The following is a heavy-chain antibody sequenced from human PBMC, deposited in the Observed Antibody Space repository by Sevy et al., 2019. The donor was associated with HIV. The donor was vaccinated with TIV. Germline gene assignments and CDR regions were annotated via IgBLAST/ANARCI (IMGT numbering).Heavy chain of an antibody. CDR2: ITGSSNTI. D-gene: IGHD1-26*01. CDR3: ARDTGTWEYYFDS. V-gene: IGHV3-48*02. Sequence: GGSLRLSCVASGFTFSRHSMIWVRQAPGKGLEWISFITGSSNTIYYAVSVKGRFTISRDNAKNSLYLQMNSLRHEDTAVYYCARDTGTWEYYFDSWGQGTLVTVSS. J-gene: IGHJ4*02. CDR1: GFTFSRHS.